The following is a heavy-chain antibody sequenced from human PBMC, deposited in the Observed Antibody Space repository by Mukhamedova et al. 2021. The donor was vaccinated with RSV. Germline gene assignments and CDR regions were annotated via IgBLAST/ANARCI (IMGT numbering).Heavy chain of an antibody. D-gene: IGHD2-2*01. V-gene: IGHV3-30*01. Sequence: TISRDNSKNTLYLQMNSLRAEDTAVYYCARGYCSSTSCYYGMDVWGQGTTVTVS. J-gene: IGHJ6*02. CDR3: ARGYCSSTSCYYGMDV.